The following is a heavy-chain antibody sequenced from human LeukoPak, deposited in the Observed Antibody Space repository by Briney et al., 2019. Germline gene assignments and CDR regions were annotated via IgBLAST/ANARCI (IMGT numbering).Heavy chain of an antibody. CDR1: GGSISSYY. V-gene: IGHV4-59*01. CDR3: ASSDYYGSGSRKDAFDI. CDR2: IYYSGST. D-gene: IGHD3-10*01. Sequence: SETLSLTCTVSGGSISSYYWSWIRQPPGKGLEWIGYIYYSGSTNYNPSLKSRVTISVDTSKNQFSLKLSSVTAADTAVYYCASSDYYGSGSRKDAFDIWGQGTMVTVSS. J-gene: IGHJ3*02.